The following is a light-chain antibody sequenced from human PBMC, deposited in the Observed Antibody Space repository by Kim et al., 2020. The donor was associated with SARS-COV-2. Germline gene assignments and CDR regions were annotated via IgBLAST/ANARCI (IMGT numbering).Light chain of an antibody. V-gene: IGKV3D-15*01. CDR2: AAS. J-gene: IGKJ2*01. Sequence: IVMTQSPATLSMSPGERATFSCRASQSVSSNLAWFQQKPGQAPRLLIYAASIRATGIPARFSGSGSETEFTLTISSLQSEDFAVYYCQHYNNWPHDTFGQGTKLEI. CDR1: QSVSSN. CDR3: QHYNNWPHDT.